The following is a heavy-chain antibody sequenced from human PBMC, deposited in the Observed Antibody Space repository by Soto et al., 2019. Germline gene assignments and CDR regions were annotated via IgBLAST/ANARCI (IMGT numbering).Heavy chain of an antibody. J-gene: IGHJ2*01. V-gene: IGHV3-30*18. CDR2: ISYDGSNK. CDR3: AKEGYGDNWYFDL. Sequence: GGGLEISCAAAGVSLDRYGMEWVRQGPGKGLEWVAVISYDGSNKYYADSVKGRFTIPRDNSKNTLYLQMNSLRAEDTAVYYCAKEGYGDNWYFDLWGRGTLVTVSS. D-gene: IGHD4-17*01. CDR1: GVSLDRYG.